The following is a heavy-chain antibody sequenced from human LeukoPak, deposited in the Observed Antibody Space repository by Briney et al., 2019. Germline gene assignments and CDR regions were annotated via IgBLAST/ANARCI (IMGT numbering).Heavy chain of an antibody. V-gene: IGHV4-31*03. J-gene: IGHJ4*02. CDR1: GGSISSGGYY. Sequence: SETLSLTCTVFGGSISSGGYYWSWIRQHPGTGLEWIGYIYYSGSTYYNPSLKSRVTISEDTSTNQFSLKLSSVTAADTAVYYCARAGGFFSPFGYWGQGTLVTVSS. CDR3: ARAGGFFSPFGY. D-gene: IGHD3-3*01. CDR2: IYYSGST.